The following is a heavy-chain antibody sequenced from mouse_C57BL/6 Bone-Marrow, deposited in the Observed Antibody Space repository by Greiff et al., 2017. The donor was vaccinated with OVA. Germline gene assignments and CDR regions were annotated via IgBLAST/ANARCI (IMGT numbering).Heavy chain of an antibody. Sequence: VQLQQPGAELVKPGASVKMSCKASGYTFTSYWITWVKQRPGQGLEWIGDIYPGSGSTNYNEKFKSKATLTVDTSSSTAYMQLSSLTSEDSAVYYCARMGDNYVCAREHWGRETSVPVSS. CDR2: IYPGSGST. CDR1: GYTFTSYW. V-gene: IGHV1-55*01. D-gene: IGHD1-3*01. J-gene: IGHJ4*01. CDR3: ARMGDNYVCAREH.